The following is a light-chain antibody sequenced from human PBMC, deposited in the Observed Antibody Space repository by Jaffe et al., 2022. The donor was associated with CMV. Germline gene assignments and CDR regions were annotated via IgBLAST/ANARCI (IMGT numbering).Light chain of an antibody. J-gene: IGKJ3*01. V-gene: IGKV1-33*01. CDR3: QHYDTLPRFT. CDR2: DAS. CDR1: QDISNY. Sequence: DIQMTQSPSSLSASVGDRVTITCQASQDISNYLNWYQQKPGKAPKLLIYDASNLETGVPSRFSGSKSGTDFTFTISSLQPEDIATYYCQHYDTLPRFTFGPGTRVDIK.